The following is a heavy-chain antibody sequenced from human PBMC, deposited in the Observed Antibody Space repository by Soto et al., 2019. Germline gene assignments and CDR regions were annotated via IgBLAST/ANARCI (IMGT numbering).Heavy chain of an antibody. V-gene: IGHV1-8*01. J-gene: IGHJ4*02. Sequence: QVQLVQSGAELKKPGASVKVSCKASGYTFSNYDMNWVRQATGQGPEWIGWVNPNNGDTGYAQKLQGRVTLTTDISTTTAYMELTSLRSEDTAIYYCAKASRKGSAIDFDYWGQGTLITVSS. D-gene: IGHD3-10*01. CDR3: AKASRKGSAIDFDY. CDR1: GYTFSNYD. CDR2: VNPNNGDT.